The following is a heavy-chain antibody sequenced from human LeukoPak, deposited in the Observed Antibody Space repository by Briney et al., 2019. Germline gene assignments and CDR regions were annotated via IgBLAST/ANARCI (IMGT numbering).Heavy chain of an antibody. CDR2: INNDGSST. CDR3: AGDTLPYFDY. CDR1: GFTFSNYW. J-gene: IGHJ4*02. Sequence: GGSLRLSCAASGFTFSNYWMHWVRQAPGKGLVWVSRINNDGSSTTYADSVKGRFTISRDNAKNTLYLQMYSLRTEDTAVYYCAGDTLPYFDYWGQGTLVTVSS. D-gene: IGHD2-15*01. V-gene: IGHV3-74*01.